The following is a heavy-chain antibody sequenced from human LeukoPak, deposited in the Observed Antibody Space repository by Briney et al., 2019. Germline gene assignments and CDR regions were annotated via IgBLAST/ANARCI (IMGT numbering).Heavy chain of an antibody. CDR1: GFTFSSYN. J-gene: IGHJ1*01. CDR3: AKDRGIAAAGTPAEYFQH. D-gene: IGHD6-13*01. CDR2: ISGSGGST. Sequence: PGGSLRLSCAASGFTFSSYNMNWVRQAPGKGLEFVSAISGSGGSTYYADSVKGRFTISRDNSKNTLYLQMNSLRAEDTAVYYCAKDRGIAAAGTPAEYFQHWGQGTLVTVSS. V-gene: IGHV3-23*01.